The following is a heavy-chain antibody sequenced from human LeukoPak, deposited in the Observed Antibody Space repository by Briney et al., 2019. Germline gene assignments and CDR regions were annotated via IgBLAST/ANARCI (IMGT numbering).Heavy chain of an antibody. Sequence: PGGSLRLSCAASGFTFSSYAMHWVRQAPGKGLEYVSAISSNGGSTYYANSVKGRFTISRDNSKNTLYLQMGSLRAEDMAVYYCARDLPMVTSSYYYGMDVRGQGTTVTVSS. CDR2: ISSNGGST. CDR3: ARDLPMVTSSYYYGMDV. V-gene: IGHV3-64*01. J-gene: IGHJ6*02. D-gene: IGHD5-18*01. CDR1: GFTFSSYA.